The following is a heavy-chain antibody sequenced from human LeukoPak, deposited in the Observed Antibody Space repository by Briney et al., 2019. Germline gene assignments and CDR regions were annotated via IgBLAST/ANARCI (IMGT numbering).Heavy chain of an antibody. V-gene: IGHV4-59*01. CDR1: GGPISSYY. CDR3: ARDRHGSGSAHSFDP. J-gene: IGHJ5*02. CDR2: IYYSGIT. Sequence: SETLSLTCTVSGGPISSYYWSWIRQPPGKGLEWIAYIYYSGITNYNPSLKSRATISVDTSKNEFSLKLSSVTAADTAVYYCARDRHGSGSAHSFDPWGQGTLVTVSS. D-gene: IGHD3-10*01.